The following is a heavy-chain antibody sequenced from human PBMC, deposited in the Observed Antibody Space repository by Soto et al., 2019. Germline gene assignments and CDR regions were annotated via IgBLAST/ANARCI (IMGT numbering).Heavy chain of an antibody. V-gene: IGHV4-31*03. J-gene: IGHJ6*02. Sequence: SETLSLTCTVSGGSISSGGYYWSWIRQHPGKGLEWIGYIYYSGSTYYNPSLKSRVTISVDTSKNQFSLKLSSVTAADTAVYYCARGLWFGGVRMDVWGQGTTVTVSS. CDR1: GGSISSGGYY. D-gene: IGHD3-10*01. CDR2: IYYSGST. CDR3: ARGLWFGGVRMDV.